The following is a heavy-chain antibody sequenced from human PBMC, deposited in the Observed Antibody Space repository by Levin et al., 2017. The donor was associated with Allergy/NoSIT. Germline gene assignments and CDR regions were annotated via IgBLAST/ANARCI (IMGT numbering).Heavy chain of an antibody. Sequence: SVKVSCKASGGTFSSNALNWVRQAPGQGLEWMGGIRPIFGTADYAQKYQGRVSITADESTGTAYMELSSLRSEDTAMYYCTMEANIVVLPAAGDSFDIWGQGTMVTVSS. CDR1: GGTFSSNA. V-gene: IGHV1-69*13. CDR3: TMEANIVVLPAAGDSFDI. CDR2: IRPIFGTA. J-gene: IGHJ3*02. D-gene: IGHD2-2*01.